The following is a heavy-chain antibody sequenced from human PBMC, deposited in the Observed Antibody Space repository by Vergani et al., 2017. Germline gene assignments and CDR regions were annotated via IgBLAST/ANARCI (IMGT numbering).Heavy chain of an antibody. V-gene: IGHV4-39*01. D-gene: IGHD4-11*01. CDR1: GASIRSSNYY. CDR2: IYYSGST. J-gene: IGHJ6*03. Sequence: QLQLQESGPGLVKPSATLSLTCSVSGASIRSSNYYWGWIRQPPGKGLEWIASIYYSGSTHYNPSLKSRVTISVDTSKNQFSLKLSSVTAADTAVYFCARVNTETNGHLYYYYYMDVWGQGTAVTVS. CDR3: ARVNTETNGHLYYYYYMDV.